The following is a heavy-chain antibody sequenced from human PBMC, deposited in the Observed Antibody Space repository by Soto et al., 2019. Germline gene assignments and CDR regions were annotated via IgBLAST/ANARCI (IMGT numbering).Heavy chain of an antibody. D-gene: IGHD1-1*01. Sequence: SETLSLTCTVSGGSISSYYWSWIRQPPGKGLEWIGYIYYSGSTNYNPSLKSRVTISVDTSKNQFSLKLSSVTAADTAVYYCARALEPGDGMDVWGQGTTVTVSS. CDR1: GGSISSYY. J-gene: IGHJ6*02. CDR3: ARALEPGDGMDV. V-gene: IGHV4-59*01. CDR2: IYYSGST.